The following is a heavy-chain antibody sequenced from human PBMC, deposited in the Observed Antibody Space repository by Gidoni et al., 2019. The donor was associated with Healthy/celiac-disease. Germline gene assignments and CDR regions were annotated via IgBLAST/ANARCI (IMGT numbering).Heavy chain of an antibody. Sequence: EVQLVQSGGGVKKTGEALRFCCKGSGYSFTSYWIGWVRQMPGKGLEWRGIIYPGVSDTRYSPTYHGQVTISAYKTISTAYLQWSSLKASDTAMYYCARRFPGIAAAEPFDYWGQGTLVTVSS. V-gene: IGHV5-51*01. CDR2: IYPGVSDT. D-gene: IGHD6-13*01. CDR3: ARRFPGIAAAEPFDY. CDR1: GYSFTSYW. J-gene: IGHJ4*02.